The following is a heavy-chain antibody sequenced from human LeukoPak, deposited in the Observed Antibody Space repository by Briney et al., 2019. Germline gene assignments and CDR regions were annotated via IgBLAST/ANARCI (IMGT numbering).Heavy chain of an antibody. D-gene: IGHD6-19*01. CDR2: ISGSGGST. Sequence: PGGSLRLSCAASGFTFSSYAMSWVRQAPGKGLEWVSAISGSGGSTYYADSVKGRFTISRDNSKNTLYLQMNGLRAEDTAVYYCAKGRWSSGWYYFDYWGQGTLVTVSS. CDR1: GFTFSSYA. CDR3: AKGRWSSGWYYFDY. J-gene: IGHJ4*02. V-gene: IGHV3-23*01.